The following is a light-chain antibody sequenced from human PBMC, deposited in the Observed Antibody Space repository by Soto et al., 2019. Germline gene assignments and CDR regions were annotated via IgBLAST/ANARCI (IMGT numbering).Light chain of an antibody. V-gene: IGLV2-14*01. Sequence: SSLAQPAPLFWAPGQSTTLSSTGKSSEFGGYNYVSWYQQHPGKAPKLMIYDVSNRPSGVSNRFSGSKSGNTASLTISGLQAEDEADYYCSSYTSSSTLIVFGTGTKVTVL. CDR3: SSYTSSSTLIV. CDR2: DVS. CDR1: SSEFGGYNY. J-gene: IGLJ1*01.